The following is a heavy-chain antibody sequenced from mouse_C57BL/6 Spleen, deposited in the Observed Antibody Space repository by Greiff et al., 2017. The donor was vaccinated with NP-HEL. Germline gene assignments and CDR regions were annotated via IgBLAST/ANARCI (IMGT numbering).Heavy chain of an antibody. Sequence: VQLKESGPGMVKPSQSLSLTCTVTGYSITSGYDWQWIRHFPGNKLEWMGYISYSGSTNYNPSLKSRISITHDTSKNHFFLKLNSVTTEDTATYYCARNDGSSWFAYWGQGTLVTVSA. D-gene: IGHD2-3*01. V-gene: IGHV3-1*01. J-gene: IGHJ3*01. CDR2: ISYSGST. CDR1: GYSITSGYD. CDR3: ARNDGSSWFAY.